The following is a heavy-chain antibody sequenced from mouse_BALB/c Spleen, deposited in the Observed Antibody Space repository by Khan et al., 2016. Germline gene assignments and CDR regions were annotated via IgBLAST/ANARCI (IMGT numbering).Heavy chain of an antibody. CDR1: GYSITSDYA. CDR3: ARGGVFAY. V-gene: IGHV3-2*02. J-gene: IGHJ3*01. Sequence: VQLKESGPGLVKPSQSLSLTCTVTGYSITSDYAWNWIRQFPGNKLEWMGYISYSGSTSYNPSLKSRISITRDTSKNQFFLQLNSVTTEDTATYYCARGGVFAYWGQGTLVTVSA. CDR2: ISYSGST.